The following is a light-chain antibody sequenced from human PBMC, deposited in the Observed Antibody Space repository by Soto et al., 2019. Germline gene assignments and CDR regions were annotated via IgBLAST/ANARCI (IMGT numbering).Light chain of an antibody. V-gene: IGKV1-27*01. CDR1: QAISSY. J-gene: IGKJ4*01. CDR3: QKYNSAPLT. Sequence: DIQMTQSPSSLSASVGDRVTITFRASQAISSYLAWYQQKPGKVPELLIYSASTLQSGVPSRFSGSGSGTDFTLTISRLQTEDVATYYCQKYNSAPLTFGGGTKVEIK. CDR2: SAS.